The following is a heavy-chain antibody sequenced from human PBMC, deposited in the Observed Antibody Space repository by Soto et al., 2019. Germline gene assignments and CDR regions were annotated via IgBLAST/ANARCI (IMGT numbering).Heavy chain of an antibody. Sequence: QVQLVQSGAEVKKPWASVKVSCKASGYTCTSYGLSWVRQAPVQGLEWMGWISAYNGNTNYAQKLQGRVTMTTDTSTSTADMELRSLRSDDTAVYYCARNYGSGSYSDYWGQGTLVTVSS. V-gene: IGHV1-18*01. CDR3: ARNYGSGSYSDY. CDR1: GYTCTSYG. J-gene: IGHJ4*02. CDR2: ISAYNGNT. D-gene: IGHD3-10*01.